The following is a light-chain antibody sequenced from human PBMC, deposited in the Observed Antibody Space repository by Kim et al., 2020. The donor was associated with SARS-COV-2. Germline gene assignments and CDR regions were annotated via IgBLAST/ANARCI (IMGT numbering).Light chain of an antibody. V-gene: IGLV2-14*01. J-gene: IGLJ3*02. Sequence: QSALTQPASVSGSPGQSITISCTGTNSDVGAYNYVSWYQQHPGKAPKLIIYDVNKRPLGVSNRFSGSKSSNTASLTISGLQAEDEADYYCSSFRTSNDVWVFGGGTQLTGL. CDR3: SSFRTSNDVWV. CDR1: NSDVGAYNY. CDR2: DVN.